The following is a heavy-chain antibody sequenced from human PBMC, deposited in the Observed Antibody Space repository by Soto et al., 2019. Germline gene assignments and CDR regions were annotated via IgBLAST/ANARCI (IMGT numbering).Heavy chain of an antibody. CDR1: GGTFSSYA. V-gene: IGHV1-69*01. D-gene: IGHD2-2*01. CDR2: IIPIFVTA. CDR3: ARLGIYCSRTSCQKSCYYYGMDV. J-gene: IGHJ6*02. Sequence: QAQLVQSWAEVKKPGSSVTVSCKASGGTFSSYAISWVRQAPGHGLEWMGGIIPIFVTANYAQKFQGSVTITADESTSTAYMERSSLRSEDTVVYYCARLGIYCSRTSCQKSCYYYGMDVWGQGTTVTVSS.